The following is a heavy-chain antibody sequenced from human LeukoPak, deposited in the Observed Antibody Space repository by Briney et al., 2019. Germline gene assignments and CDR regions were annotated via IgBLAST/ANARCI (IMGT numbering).Heavy chain of an antibody. CDR3: ARADGSGSPPYYYYMDV. V-gene: IGHV1-46*01. D-gene: IGHD3-10*01. CDR2: INPSGGST. Sequence: ASEKVSCKASGYTFTSYYMHWVRQAPGQGLEWMGIINPSGGSTSYAQKFQGRVTMTRDTSTSTVYMELSSLRSEDTAVYYCARADGSGSPPYYYYMDVWGKGTTVTVSS. J-gene: IGHJ6*03. CDR1: GYTFTSYY.